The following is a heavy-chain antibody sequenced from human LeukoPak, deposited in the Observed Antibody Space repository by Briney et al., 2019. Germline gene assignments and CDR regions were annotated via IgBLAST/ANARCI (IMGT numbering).Heavy chain of an antibody. CDR1: GLTFTNAW. V-gene: IGHV3-15*01. D-gene: IGHD2-15*01. CDR3: TTSLTSGAYIDY. J-gene: IGHJ4*02. Sequence: GGSLRLSCAASGLTFTNAWMTWVRQAPGKGLEWVGRIKSKTDGGTNDYAAPVKGRFTISRDDSKNALYLQMNSLKIEDTAVYYCTTSLTSGAYIDYWGQGTLVTVSS. CDR2: IKSKTDGGTN.